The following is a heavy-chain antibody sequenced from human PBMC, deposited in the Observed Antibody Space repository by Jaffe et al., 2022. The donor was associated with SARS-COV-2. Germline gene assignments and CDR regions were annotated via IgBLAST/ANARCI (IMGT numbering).Heavy chain of an antibody. J-gene: IGHJ5*02. V-gene: IGHV3-7*01. CDR2: IKQDGSEK. CDR1: GFTFSSYW. Sequence: EVQLVESGGGLVQPGGSLRLSCAASGFTFSSYWMSWVRQAPGKGLEWVANIKQDGSEKYYVDSVKGRFTISRDNAKNSLYLQMNSLRAEDTAVYYCARDPTVTNVGLFDPWGQGTLVTVSS. CDR3: ARDPTVTNVGLFDP. D-gene: IGHD4-17*01.